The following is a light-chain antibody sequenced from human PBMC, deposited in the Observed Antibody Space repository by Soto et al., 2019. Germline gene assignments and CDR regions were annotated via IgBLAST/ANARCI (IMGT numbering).Light chain of an antibody. Sequence: EIVLTQSPGTLSLSPGQRATLSCRASQSVSSNYLAWYQQNPGQAPRLLIYGASSRATGIPDRFSGSGSGTDFTLTINRLEPEDFAVYYCQQYGSSPWTFGQGTKVDIK. J-gene: IGKJ1*01. V-gene: IGKV3-20*01. CDR3: QQYGSSPWT. CDR1: QSVSSNY. CDR2: GAS.